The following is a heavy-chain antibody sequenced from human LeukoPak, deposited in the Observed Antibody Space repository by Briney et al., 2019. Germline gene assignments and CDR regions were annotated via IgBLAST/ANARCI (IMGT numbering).Heavy chain of an antibody. CDR3: ARDYRGRWEPTEFDY. Sequence: GASVKVSCKASGYTFTSYGISWVRQAPGRGLEWMGWISAYNGNTNYAQKLQGRVTMTTDTSTSTAYMELRSLRSDDTAVYYCARDYRGRWEPTEFDYWGQGTLVTVSS. V-gene: IGHV1-18*01. CDR2: ISAYNGNT. D-gene: IGHD1-26*01. J-gene: IGHJ4*02. CDR1: GYTFTSYG.